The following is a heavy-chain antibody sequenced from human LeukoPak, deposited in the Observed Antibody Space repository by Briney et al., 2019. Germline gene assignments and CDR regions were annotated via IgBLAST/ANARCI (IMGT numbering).Heavy chain of an antibody. D-gene: IGHD3-10*01. J-gene: IGHJ4*02. CDR1: GFTFSSYG. CDR3: AKPYYYGSRSYMDY. V-gene: IGHV3-30*18. Sequence: QPGRSLRLSCAASGFTFSSYGMHWVRQAPGKGLEWVAVISYDGSNTYYADSVKGRFTIPRDNSKNMLYLQMNSLRAEDTAVYYCAKPYYYGSRSYMDYWGQGTLVTVSS. CDR2: ISYDGSNT.